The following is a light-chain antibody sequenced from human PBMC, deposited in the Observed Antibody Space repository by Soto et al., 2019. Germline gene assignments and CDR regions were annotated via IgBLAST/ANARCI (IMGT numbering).Light chain of an antibody. Sequence: DIQMTQSPSTLYASVGDRVTITCRASQSIGASLAWFQQKPGKAPNLLIYKASSLESGVPSRFSGSGSGTXXXLTISTLQPDDXATYYCQQYNSSPLTFGGGTKVEIK. V-gene: IGKV1-5*03. J-gene: IGKJ4*01. CDR2: KAS. CDR3: QQYNSSPLT. CDR1: QSIGAS.